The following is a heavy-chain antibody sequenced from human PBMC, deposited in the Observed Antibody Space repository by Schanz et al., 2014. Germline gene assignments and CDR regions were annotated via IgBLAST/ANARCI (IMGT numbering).Heavy chain of an antibody. CDR1: GFTFTNYA. CDR3: AKDRSWDYDSSGYFDY. V-gene: IGHV3-23*01. J-gene: IGHJ4*02. CDR2: ISDSGDTA. Sequence: VHLLESGGGLVEPGGSLRLSCAASGFTFTNYAMSWVRQAPGKGLEWVSLISDSGDTAYYADSVKGRFTISRDNSKNTLYLQMNSLRAEDTAVYYCAKDRSWDYDSSGYFDYWGQGTLXTVSS. D-gene: IGHD3-22*01.